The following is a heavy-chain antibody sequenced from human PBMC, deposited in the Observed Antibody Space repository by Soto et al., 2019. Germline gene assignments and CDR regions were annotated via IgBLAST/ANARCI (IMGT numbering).Heavy chain of an antibody. V-gene: IGHV1-46*01. D-gene: IGHD5-12*01. J-gene: IGHJ4*02. Sequence: ASVKVSCKASGYTFTSYYMHWVRQAPGQGLEWMGIINPSGGNTNYAQKLQGRVTMTTDTSTSTAYMELRSLRSDDTAVYYCARESRGYSGYAPDYWGQGTLVTVSS. CDR3: ARESRGYSGYAPDY. CDR1: GYTFTSYY. CDR2: INPSGGNT.